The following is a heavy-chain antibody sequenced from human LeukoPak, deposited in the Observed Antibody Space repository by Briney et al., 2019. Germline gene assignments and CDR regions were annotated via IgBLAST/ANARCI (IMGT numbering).Heavy chain of an antibody. V-gene: IGHV4-39*02. CDR2: IYYSGST. D-gene: IGHD4-23*01. J-gene: IGHJ3*02. CDR1: GGSISSSSYS. CDR3: ARDYGGNFGGDAFDI. Sequence: KPSETLSLTCTVSGGSISSSSYSWGWIRQPPGKGLEWIGSIYYSGSTYYNPSLKSRVTISVDTSKNQFSLKLSSVTAADTAVYYCARDYGGNFGGDAFDIWGQGTMVTVSS.